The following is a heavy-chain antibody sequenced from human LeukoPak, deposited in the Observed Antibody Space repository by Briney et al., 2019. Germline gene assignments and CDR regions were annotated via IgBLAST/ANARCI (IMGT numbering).Heavy chain of an antibody. D-gene: IGHD1-7*01. CDR3: ARVISPNYNWFDP. J-gene: IGHJ5*02. Sequence: ASVKVSCKASGGTFSSYAISWVRQAPGQGLEWMGWINPNSGGTNYAQKFQGRVTMTRDTSISTAYMELGRLRSDDTAVYYCARVISPNYNWFDPWGQGTLVTVSS. V-gene: IGHV1-2*02. CDR1: GGTFSSYA. CDR2: INPNSGGT.